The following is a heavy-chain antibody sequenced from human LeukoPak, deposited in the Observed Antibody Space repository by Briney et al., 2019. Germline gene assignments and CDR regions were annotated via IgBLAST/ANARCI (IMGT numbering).Heavy chain of an antibody. CDR2: ISSSGSTI. CDR3: AELGITMIGGV. CDR1: GFTFSSYE. D-gene: IGHD3-10*02. V-gene: IGHV3-48*03. J-gene: IGHJ6*04. Sequence: GGSRRLAWAASGFTFSSYEMNWVRQAPGKGLEWVSYISSSGSTIYYADSVKGRFTISRDNAKNSLYLQMNSLSAEDMAVYYCAELGITMIGGVWGKGTTVTISS.